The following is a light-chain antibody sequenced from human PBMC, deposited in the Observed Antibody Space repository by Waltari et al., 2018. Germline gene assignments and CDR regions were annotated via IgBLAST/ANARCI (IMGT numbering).Light chain of an antibody. V-gene: IGKV1-5*03. J-gene: IGKJ1*01. CDR1: QSISNW. CDR2: TAS. CDR3: QQYDSYSRT. Sequence: DIQMTQAPSTLSASVGDGVTITCRASQSISNWLAWYQQKPGKAPKLLVYTASSLESGVPSRFSGSGSGTEFTLTISSLQPDDFATYYCQQYDSYSRTFGQGTKVEIK.